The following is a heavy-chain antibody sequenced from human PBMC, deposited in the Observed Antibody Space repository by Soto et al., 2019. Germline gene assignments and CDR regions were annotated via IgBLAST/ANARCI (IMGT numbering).Heavy chain of an antibody. J-gene: IGHJ4*02. CDR1: GFSLSTSGMC. CDR2: IDWDDDK. CDR3: ARTPQYYYGSGSYYLPSLFDS. D-gene: IGHD3-10*01. Sequence: SGPTLVNPTQTLTLTCTFSGFSLSTSGMCVSWIRQPPGKALEWLALIDWDDDKYYSTSLKTRLTISKDTSKNQVVLTMTNMDPVDTATYYCARTPQYYYGSGSYYLPSLFDSWGQGTLVTVSS. V-gene: IGHV2-70*01.